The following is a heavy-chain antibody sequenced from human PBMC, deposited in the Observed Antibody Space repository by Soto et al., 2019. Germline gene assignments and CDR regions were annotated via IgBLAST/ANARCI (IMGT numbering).Heavy chain of an antibody. D-gene: IGHD2-15*01. J-gene: IGHJ1*01. CDR1: GFSFSYYA. V-gene: IGHV3-30*03. Sequence: QVQLVESGGGVVQPGRSLRLSCAASGFSFSYYAMHWVRQAPGKGLEWVAVIAYDASKKYYADSVKGRFTISRDNSKNTLYLQMNSLRDEDTALYYCASPYCSGGSCYLTEYFQHWGQGTLVNVYS. CDR2: IAYDASKK. CDR3: ASPYCSGGSCYLTEYFQH.